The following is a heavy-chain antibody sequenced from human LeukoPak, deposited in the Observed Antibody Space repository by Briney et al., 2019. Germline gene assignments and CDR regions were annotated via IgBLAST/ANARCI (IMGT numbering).Heavy chain of an antibody. D-gene: IGHD6-6*01. V-gene: IGHV4-61*01. Sequence: SETLSLTCTVSGCSISSGYYWSWIRQPPGKGLEWIGYTYYSGSTNCNPSLKSRVTISVDTSKNQFSLKLSSVTAADTAVYYCARGSSSFVRDWYFDLWGRGTLVTVSS. CDR3: ARGSSSFVRDWYFDL. J-gene: IGHJ2*01. CDR1: GCSISSGYY. CDR2: TYYSGST.